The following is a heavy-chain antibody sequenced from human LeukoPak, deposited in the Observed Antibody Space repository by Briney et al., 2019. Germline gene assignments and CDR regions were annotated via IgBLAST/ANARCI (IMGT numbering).Heavy chain of an antibody. D-gene: IGHD6-13*01. V-gene: IGHV1-2*02. CDR1: GYTFTGYY. J-gene: IGHJ6*02. Sequence: GASVKVSCKASGYTFTGYYMHWVRQAPGQGLEWMGWINPNSGDTNYAQKFQGRVTMTRDTSISTAYMELSRLTSDDTAMYYCARGDEQRLVNRFYIMDVWGQGTTVTVSS. CDR3: ARGDEQRLVNRFYIMDV. CDR2: INPNSGDT.